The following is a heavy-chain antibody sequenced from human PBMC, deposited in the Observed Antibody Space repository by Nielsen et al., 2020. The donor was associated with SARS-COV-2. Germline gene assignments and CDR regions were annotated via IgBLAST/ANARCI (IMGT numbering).Heavy chain of an antibody. D-gene: IGHD3-16*01. V-gene: IGHV1-69*05. J-gene: IGHJ5*02. CDR2: IIPIFGTA. CDR3: ARGGMFGKFDP. CDR1: GGTFSSYA. Sequence: SVKVSCKASGGTFSSYAISWVRQAPGQGLEWMGGIIPIFGTANYAQKFQGRVTMTRNTSISTAYMELSSLRSEDTAVYYCARGGMFGKFDPWGQGTLVTVSS.